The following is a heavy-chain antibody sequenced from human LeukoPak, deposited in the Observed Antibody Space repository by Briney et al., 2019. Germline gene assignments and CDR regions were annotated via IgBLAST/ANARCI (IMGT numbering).Heavy chain of an antibody. CDR2: ISDSGGKT. D-gene: IGHD3-10*01. V-gene: IGHV3-23*01. Sequence: GGSLRLSCAASGFIFSNYAMSWVRQAPGKGLEWVSGISDSGGKTDSADSVKGRFTISRDNSKGKVCLQMNSLRAEDTAVYYCVARAGGFRHFDYWGQGTLVTVSS. J-gene: IGHJ4*02. CDR3: VARAGGFRHFDY. CDR1: GFIFSNYA.